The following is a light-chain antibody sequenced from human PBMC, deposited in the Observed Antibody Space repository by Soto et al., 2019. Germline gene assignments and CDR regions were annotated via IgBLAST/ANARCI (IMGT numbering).Light chain of an antibody. CDR1: SSDVGGYNY. CDR2: DVS. J-gene: IGLJ1*01. Sequence: QSVLTQPRSVSGSPGQSVTISCTGTSSDVGGYNYVSWYQQHPGKAPKLMIYDVSKRPSGVPDRFSGSKSGNTASLTISGLQAEDEADYYCCSYAGSYIYVFGTRTKVTVL. V-gene: IGLV2-11*01. CDR3: CSYAGSYIYV.